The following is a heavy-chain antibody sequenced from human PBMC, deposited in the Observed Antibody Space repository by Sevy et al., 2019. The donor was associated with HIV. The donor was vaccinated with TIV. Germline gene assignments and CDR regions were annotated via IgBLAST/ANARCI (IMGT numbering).Heavy chain of an antibody. CDR2: ISYDGSNK. V-gene: IGHV3-30*18. CDR3: AKDGYYYDSSGYSLFNYFDY. Sequence: GGSLRLSCAASGFTFSSYGMHWVRQAPGKGLEWVAVISYDGSNKYYAYSVKGRFTISRDNSKNTLYLQMNSLRAEDTAVYYCAKDGYYYDSSGYSLFNYFDYWGQGTLVTVSS. J-gene: IGHJ4*02. CDR1: GFTFSSYG. D-gene: IGHD3-22*01.